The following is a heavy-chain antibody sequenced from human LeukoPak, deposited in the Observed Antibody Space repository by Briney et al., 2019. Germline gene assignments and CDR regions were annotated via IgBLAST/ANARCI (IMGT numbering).Heavy chain of an antibody. V-gene: IGHV1-24*01. CDR3: ATADRAARPSLGGFDAFDI. J-gene: IGHJ3*02. Sequence: ASVKVSCKVSGYTLTELSMHWVRQAPGKGLEWMGGFDPEDGETIYAQKFQGRVTMTEDTSTDTAYMELSSLRSEDTAVYYCATADRAARPSLGGFDAFDIWGQGTMVTVSS. D-gene: IGHD6-6*01. CDR1: GYTLTELS. CDR2: FDPEDGET.